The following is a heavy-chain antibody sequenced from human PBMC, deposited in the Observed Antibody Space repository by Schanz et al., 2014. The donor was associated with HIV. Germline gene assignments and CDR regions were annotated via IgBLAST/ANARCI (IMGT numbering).Heavy chain of an antibody. Sequence: VQLVESGGGVVQPGGSLRLSCAASGFTLSSYTMTWVRQAPGKGLEWVSSISTSGYIYYADSVKGRFSISRDSAKNALYLQMNSLRGDDTAVYYCARRDTGTLYYYYHYGMDVWGQGTTVTVSS. CDR3: ARRDTGTLYYYYHYGMDV. D-gene: IGHD1-1*01. J-gene: IGHJ6*02. CDR2: ISTSGYI. V-gene: IGHV3-21*01. CDR1: GFTLSSYT.